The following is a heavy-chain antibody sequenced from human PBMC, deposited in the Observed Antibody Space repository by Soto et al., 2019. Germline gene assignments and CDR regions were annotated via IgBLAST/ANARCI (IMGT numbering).Heavy chain of an antibody. Sequence: GASVKVSCKTSGYIFTNFGINWVRQAPGQGLEWMGWINGYNGKTNYAQKLQGRVTMTTDTSTTTAYMELRSLRSDDTAIYFCARGPDPNYFDHWGQGTLVTVSS. V-gene: IGHV1-18*01. J-gene: IGHJ4*02. CDR3: ARGPDPNYFDH. CDR2: INGYNGKT. CDR1: GYIFTNFG.